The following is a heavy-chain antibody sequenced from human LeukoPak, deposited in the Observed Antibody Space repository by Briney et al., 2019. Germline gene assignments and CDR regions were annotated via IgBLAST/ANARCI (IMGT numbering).Heavy chain of an antibody. CDR3: AKDIRSWTTLYYFFYYGMDV. D-gene: IGHD3/OR15-3a*01. CDR2: ISGDGVNT. Sequence: GGSLRLSCAASGFTFDDYAMHWVRQVPGKGLEWVSLISGDGVNTYYGDSVKGRFTISRDNSKNSPYLQMNSLRTEDTAFYYCAKDIRSWTTLYYFFYYGMDVWGQGTTVTVSS. CDR1: GFTFDDYA. J-gene: IGHJ6*02. V-gene: IGHV3-43*02.